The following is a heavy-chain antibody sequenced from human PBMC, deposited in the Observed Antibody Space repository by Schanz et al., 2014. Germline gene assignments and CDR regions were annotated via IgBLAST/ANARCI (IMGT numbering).Heavy chain of an antibody. CDR3: ARDRWNYEGGIFDI. CDR2: IIPVLAIA. Sequence: QVQLVQSGAEVKKPGSSMKVSCKASGGTFSTYPINWLRQAPGQGLEWMGRIIPVLAIADYAQKFQDRVTMTADKATSTAYMELSGLRSEDTAMYYCARDRWNYEGGIFDIWGQGPMVTVSS. V-gene: IGHV1-69*04. D-gene: IGHD1-7*01. J-gene: IGHJ3*02. CDR1: GGTFSTYP.